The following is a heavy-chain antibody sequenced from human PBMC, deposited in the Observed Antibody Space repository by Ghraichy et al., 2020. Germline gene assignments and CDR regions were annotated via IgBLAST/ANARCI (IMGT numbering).Heavy chain of an antibody. CDR3: PLTPLETLGGFRIGALG. D-gene: IGHD3-16*01. CDR1: GGSISTTNYF. Sequence: SETLSLTCTVSGGSISTTNYFWGWIRQSPGKGLEWIATMYHSGNTYYNPSLKSRVTISVDTSKNQFSLKLSSVTAADTAIYYCPLTPLETLGGFRIGALGWGQGTTVTVSS. J-gene: IGHJ6*02. CDR2: MYHSGNT. V-gene: IGHV4-39*01.